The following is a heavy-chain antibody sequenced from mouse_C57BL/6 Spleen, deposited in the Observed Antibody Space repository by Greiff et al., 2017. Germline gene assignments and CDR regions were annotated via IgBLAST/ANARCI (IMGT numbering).Heavy chain of an antibody. CDR2: INPSNGGT. V-gene: IGHV1-53*01. CDR1: GYTFTSYW. J-gene: IGHJ2*01. Sequence: QVQLQQPGTELVKPGASVKLSCKASGYTFTSYWMHWVKQRPGQGLEWIGNINPSNGGTNYNEKFKSKATLTVDKSSSTAYMHLSSLTSEDSAFYYCARSPWGSSYGYFDYWGQGTTLTVSS. CDR3: ARSPWGSSYGYFDY. D-gene: IGHD1-1*01.